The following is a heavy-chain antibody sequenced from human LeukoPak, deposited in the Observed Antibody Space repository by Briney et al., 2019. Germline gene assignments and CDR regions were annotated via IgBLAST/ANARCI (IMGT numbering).Heavy chain of an antibody. CDR2: IYTSGSI. V-gene: IGHV4-4*07. J-gene: IGHJ5*02. D-gene: IGHD1-26*01. Sequence: PSETLSLTCTVSGGSISSYYWSWIRQPAGKGLEWIGRIYTSGSINYNPSLKSRVTMSVDTSKNQFSLKLSSVTAADTAVYYCAREMVGATTSHFDPWGQGTLVTVSS. CDR3: AREMVGATTSHFDP. CDR1: GGSISSYY.